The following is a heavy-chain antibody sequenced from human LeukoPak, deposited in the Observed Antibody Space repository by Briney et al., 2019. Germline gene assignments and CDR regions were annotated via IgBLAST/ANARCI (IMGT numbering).Heavy chain of an antibody. V-gene: IGHV1-18*01. Sequence: ASVKVSCKASGYTFTSYGISWVRQAPGQGLEWMGWISAYNGNTHSAQKLQGRVTMTRDTSTSTVYMELSSLRSEDTAVYYCARDSYDILTGYPGGHFDYWGQGTLVTVSS. J-gene: IGHJ4*02. CDR3: ARDSYDILTGYPGGHFDY. CDR1: GYTFTSYG. D-gene: IGHD3-9*01. CDR2: ISAYNGNT.